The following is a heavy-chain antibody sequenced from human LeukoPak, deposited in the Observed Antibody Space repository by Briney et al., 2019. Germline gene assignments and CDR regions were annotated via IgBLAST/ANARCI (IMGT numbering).Heavy chain of an antibody. D-gene: IGHD3-10*01. CDR2: INAGNGNT. Sequence: ASVKVSCKASGYTFTSYAMHWVRQAPGQRLEWMGWINAGNGNTKYSQEFQGRVTITRDTSASTAYMELSSLRSEDTAVYYCAREMRLWFGESHMIFDYWGQGTLVTVSS. CDR3: AREMRLWFGESHMIFDY. V-gene: IGHV1-3*03. CDR1: GYTFTSYA. J-gene: IGHJ4*02.